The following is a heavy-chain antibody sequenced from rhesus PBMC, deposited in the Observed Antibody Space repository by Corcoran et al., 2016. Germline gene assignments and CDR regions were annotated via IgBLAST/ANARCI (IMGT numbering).Heavy chain of an antibody. CDR3: AAPYCSRGVCYQPDDY. Sequence: QVKLQQWGEGLVKPSETLSLTCAVYGGAISDDYWCWFRQSPGKGVEWSGNIDGNSASTNYNPSFKSRVTISRDASKSQFSLRLTSVTAADTAVYYCAAPYCSRGVCYQPDDYWGQGVLVTVSS. CDR2: IDGNSAST. V-gene: IGHV4-73*01. D-gene: IGHD2-39*01. J-gene: IGHJ4*01. CDR1: GGAISDDY.